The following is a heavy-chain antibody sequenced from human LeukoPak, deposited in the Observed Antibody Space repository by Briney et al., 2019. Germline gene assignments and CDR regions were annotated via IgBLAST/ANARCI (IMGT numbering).Heavy chain of an antibody. CDR2: IYYSGST. D-gene: IGHD3-9*01. CDR1: GGSISSGDYS. Sequence: PSETLSLTCTVSGGSISSGDYSWSWIRQPPGKGLEWIGYIYYSGSTYHNPSLKSRVTISVDTSKNQFSLKLSSVTAADTAVYYCARGKSYYDILTGYYSTPFDYWGQGTLVTVSS. V-gene: IGHV4-30-4*01. J-gene: IGHJ4*02. CDR3: ARGKSYYDILTGYYSTPFDY.